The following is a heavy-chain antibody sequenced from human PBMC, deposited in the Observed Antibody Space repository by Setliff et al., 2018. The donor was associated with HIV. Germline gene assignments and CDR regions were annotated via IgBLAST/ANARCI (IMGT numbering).Heavy chain of an antibody. CDR3: ARVSGDGAGYFDY. D-gene: IGHD5-12*01. V-gene: IGHV3-21*01. J-gene: IGHJ4*02. CDR1: SDYS. CDR2: ISSSTYI. Sequence: SDYSMNWVRQAPGKGLEWVSSISSSTYIYYADSVKGRFTISRDNAKNSLYLQMNSLRAEDTAVYYCARVSGDGAGYFDYWGQGTLVTVSS.